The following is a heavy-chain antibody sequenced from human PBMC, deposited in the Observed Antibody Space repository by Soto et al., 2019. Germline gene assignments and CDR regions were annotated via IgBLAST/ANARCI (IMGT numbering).Heavy chain of an antibody. D-gene: IGHD3-3*01. CDR1: GYTFTSYA. Sequence: GASVKVSCKASGYTFTSYAMHWVRQAPGQRLEWMGWINAGNGNTKYSQKFQGRVTITRDTSASTAYMELSSLRSEDTAVYYCARDLEMDYYYYYGMDVWGQGTTVTVSS. CDR2: INAGNGNT. V-gene: IGHV1-3*01. J-gene: IGHJ6*02. CDR3: ARDLEMDYYYYYGMDV.